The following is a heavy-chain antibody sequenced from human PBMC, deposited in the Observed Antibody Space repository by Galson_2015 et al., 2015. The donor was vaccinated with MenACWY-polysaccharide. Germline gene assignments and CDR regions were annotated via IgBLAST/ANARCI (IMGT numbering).Heavy chain of an antibody. J-gene: IGHJ5*02. CDR3: AKDQTTVVTGWFDP. Sequence: SLRLSCAASGFTFDDYAMHWVRQAPGKGLEWVSGISWNSGSIGYADSVRGRFTISRDNAKNSLYLQMNSLRAEDTALYYCAKDQTTVVTGWFDPWGQGTLVTVSS. V-gene: IGHV3-9*01. CDR1: GFTFDDYA. D-gene: IGHD4-23*01. CDR2: ISWNSGSI.